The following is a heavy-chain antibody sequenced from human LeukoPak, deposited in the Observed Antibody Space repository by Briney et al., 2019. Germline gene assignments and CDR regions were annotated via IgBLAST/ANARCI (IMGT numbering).Heavy chain of an antibody. CDR3: ARDGASGTYAAY. CDR1: GFTFSDYY. CDR2: ISSSGSTI. V-gene: IGHV3-11*01. J-gene: IGHJ4*02. Sequence: GGSLRLSCAASGFTFSDYYMSWIRQAPGKGLEWVSYISSSGSTIYYADSVKGRFTISRGNAKNSLYLQMNGLRAEDTAVYYCARDGASGTYAAYWGQGTLVTVSS. D-gene: IGHD1-26*01.